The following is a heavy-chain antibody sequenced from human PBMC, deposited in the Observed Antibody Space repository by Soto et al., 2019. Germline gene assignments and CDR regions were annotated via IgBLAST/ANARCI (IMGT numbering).Heavy chain of an antibody. Sequence: GGSLRLSCAASGFSFSRYWMSWVRQAPGKGLEWVANIQEDGSHKYYVDSVKGRITISRDNAKDSVYLQMNSLRAEDTAVYYCARTSYNGWALDYWGQGTLVTVSS. V-gene: IGHV3-7*01. J-gene: IGHJ4*02. D-gene: IGHD6-19*01. CDR1: GFSFSRYW. CDR2: IQEDGSHK. CDR3: ARTSYNGWALDY.